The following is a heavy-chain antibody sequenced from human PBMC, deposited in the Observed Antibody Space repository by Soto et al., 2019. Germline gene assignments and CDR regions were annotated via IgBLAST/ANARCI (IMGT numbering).Heavy chain of an antibody. CDR2: VKEDGTEK. J-gene: IGHJ6*02. Sequence: GSLRPWYGAYGFICKRNWMSWVRQAPGKGLQWVATVKEDGTEKYYVDSVKGRFTLSRDNAKNSLYLQMNSLRVEDTAVYYCARVCLSTRCQGEYGMDVWGQGTTVTVSS. V-gene: IGHV3-7*01. D-gene: IGHD2-2*01. CDR3: ARVCLSTRCQGEYGMDV. CDR1: GFICKRNW.